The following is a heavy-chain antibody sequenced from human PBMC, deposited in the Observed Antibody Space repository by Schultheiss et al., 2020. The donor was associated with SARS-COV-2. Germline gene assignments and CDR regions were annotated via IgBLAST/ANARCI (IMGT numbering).Heavy chain of an antibody. J-gene: IGHJ6*02. Sequence: GGSLRLSCAASGFTVSSNYMSWVRQAPGKGLEWVSVIYSGGSTYYADSVKGIFTISRDNSKNTLYLQMNSLRAEDTAVYYCAKGANIVGATPYYYYYGMDVWGQGTTVTVSS. CDR2: IYSGGST. CDR3: AKGANIVGATPYYYYYGMDV. V-gene: IGHV3-53*01. D-gene: IGHD1-26*01. CDR1: GFTVSSNY.